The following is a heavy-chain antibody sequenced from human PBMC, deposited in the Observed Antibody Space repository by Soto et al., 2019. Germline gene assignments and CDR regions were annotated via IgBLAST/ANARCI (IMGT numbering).Heavy chain of an antibody. J-gene: IGHJ3*02. CDR1: GFTFSSYD. CDR3: ARGYGRTIQNDAFDI. V-gene: IGHV3-13*01. CDR2: IGTAGDT. D-gene: IGHD2-2*01. Sequence: EVQLVESEGGLVQPGGSLRLSCAASGFTFSSYDMHWVRQATGKGLEWVSAIGTAGDTYYPGSVKGRFTISRENAKNSLYLQMNSLRAGDTAVYYCARGYGRTIQNDAFDIWGQGTMVTVSS.